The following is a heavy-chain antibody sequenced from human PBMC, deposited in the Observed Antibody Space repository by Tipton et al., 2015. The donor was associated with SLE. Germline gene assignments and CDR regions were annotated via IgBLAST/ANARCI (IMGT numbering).Heavy chain of an antibody. CDR1: RFIFDTYG. CDR2: ISDTGDKT. CDR3: AKSWGWGSED. V-gene: IGHV3-23*01. J-gene: IGHJ4*02. D-gene: IGHD3-16*01. Sequence: SLRLSCAASRFIFDTYGMTWVRQAPGEGLEWVSSISDTGDKTYYSSSVKGRFTISRDNSKSTLYLQMNSLRGEDTAVYYCAKSWGWGSEDWGQGTLVTVSS.